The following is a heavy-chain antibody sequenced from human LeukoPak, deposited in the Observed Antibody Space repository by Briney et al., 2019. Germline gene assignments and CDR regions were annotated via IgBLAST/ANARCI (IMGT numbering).Heavy chain of an antibody. J-gene: IGHJ3*02. CDR3: ARDRQLWSEDDAFDI. Sequence: GGSLRLSCAASGFTFSSYAMHWVRQAPGKGLEWVAVISYDGSNKYYADSVKGRFTISRDNSKNTLYLQMNSLRAEDTAVYYCARDRQLWSEDDAFDIWGQGTMVTVSS. CDR2: ISYDGSNK. V-gene: IGHV3-30*04. D-gene: IGHD5-18*01. CDR1: GFTFSSYA.